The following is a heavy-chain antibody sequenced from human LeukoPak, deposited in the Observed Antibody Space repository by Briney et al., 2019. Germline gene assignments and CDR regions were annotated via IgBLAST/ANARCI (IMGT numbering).Heavy chain of an antibody. CDR2: FDPEDEEI. D-gene: IGHD2-2*01. CDR1: GDTRTELS. V-gene: IGHV1-24*01. CDR3: ARAATVVRDWFDP. Sequence: ASVEVSCKVSGDTRTELSMHWVRQAPGKGLEWMGGFDPEDEEIIYAQKFQGRVTMTEDTSTDTAYMELRSLRSEDTAVYYCARAATVVRDWFDPWGQGTLVTVSS. J-gene: IGHJ5*02.